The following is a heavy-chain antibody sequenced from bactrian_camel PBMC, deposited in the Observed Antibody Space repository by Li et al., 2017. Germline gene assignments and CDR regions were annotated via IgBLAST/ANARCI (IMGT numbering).Heavy chain of an antibody. V-gene: IGHV3S40*01. D-gene: IGHD6*01. Sequence: VQLVESGGGSVQAGGSLRLSCAASGHTYSSNCMGWFRQAPGKEREGVASVDTGRGSTYYADSVKGKGRFTISRDNAKNTVYLRMNSLKPEDTAMYYCAADCTVGNLDFGYWGQGTQVTVS. CDR2: VDTGRGST. CDR1: GHTYSSNC. J-gene: IGHJ6*01. CDR3: AADCTVGNLDFGY.